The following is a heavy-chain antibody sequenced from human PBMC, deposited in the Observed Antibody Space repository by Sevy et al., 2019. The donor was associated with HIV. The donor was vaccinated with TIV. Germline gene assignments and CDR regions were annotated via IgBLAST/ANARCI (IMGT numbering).Heavy chain of an antibody. D-gene: IGHD3-10*01. CDR1: GFTFSNYG. CDR3: ARRGNYYGDAFDF. CDR2: VSGSGGKR. Sequence: GGSLRLSCAAFGFTFSNYGMTWVRQAPGKGLEWVSRVSGSGGKRYNVDSVKGRLTMSRANSKNTLYLQMNSLRAEDTYVYYCARRGNYYGDAFDFWGQGTVVTVSS. V-gene: IGHV3-23*01. J-gene: IGHJ3*01.